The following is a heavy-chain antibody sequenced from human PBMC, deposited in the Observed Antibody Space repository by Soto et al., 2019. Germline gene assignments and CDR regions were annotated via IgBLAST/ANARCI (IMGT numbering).Heavy chain of an antibody. Sequence: QDQLVQSGAEEKKPGASVKVSCKAPGYTFTSYAMHWVRQAPGQRLEWMGWINAGNGNTKYSQKFQGRVTITRDTSASTAYMELCSLRSEDTAVYYCARGTVVTHFDYWGQGTLVTVSS. J-gene: IGHJ4*02. CDR3: ARGTVVTHFDY. CDR1: GYTFTSYA. CDR2: INAGNGNT. D-gene: IGHD2-15*01. V-gene: IGHV1-3*05.